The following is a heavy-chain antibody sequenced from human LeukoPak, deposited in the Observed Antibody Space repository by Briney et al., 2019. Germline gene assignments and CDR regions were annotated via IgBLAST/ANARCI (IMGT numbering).Heavy chain of an antibody. V-gene: IGHV4-59*01. CDR1: GGSFSDYF. CDR2: IHYSGTT. CDR3: ARYRYFDL. Sequence: SETLSLTCAVYGGSFSDYFWTWIRQPPGKGLEWIGYIHYSGTTNYNPSLKSRVTISVDTSKNQFSLKLSSVTAADTAVYYCARYRYFDLWGRGTLVTVSS. J-gene: IGHJ2*01.